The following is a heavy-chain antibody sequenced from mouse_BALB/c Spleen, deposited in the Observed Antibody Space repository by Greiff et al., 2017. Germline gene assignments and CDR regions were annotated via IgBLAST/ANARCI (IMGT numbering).Heavy chain of an antibody. J-gene: IGHJ3*01. D-gene: IGHD2-4*01. V-gene: IGHV3-2*02. CDR2: ISYSGST. Sequence: EVQLQQSGPGLVKPSQSLSLTCTVTGYSITSDYAWYWIRQFPGNQLGWMCYISYSGSTSYNPSLKSRISITRDTSKNQFFLQLNSVTTEDTATYYCATSGDRDYPFAYWGQGTLVTVSA. CDR1: GYSITSDYA. CDR3: ATSGDRDYPFAY.